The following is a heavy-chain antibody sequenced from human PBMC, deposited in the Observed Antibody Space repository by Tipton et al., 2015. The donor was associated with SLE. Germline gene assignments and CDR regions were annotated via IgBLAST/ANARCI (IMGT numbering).Heavy chain of an antibody. Sequence: TLSLTCAVSGGSISSGGYSWSWIRQPPGKGLEWIGNIYYSGSTQYNPSLQSRVTTSIDTSKNQFSLKLNSVTAADTAVYYCASIGPIFYYDFYMDVWGKGTTITVSS. D-gene: IGHD3-3*01. CDR2: IYYSGST. CDR1: GGSISSGGYS. V-gene: IGHV4-30-2*02. CDR3: ASIGPIFYYDFYMDV. J-gene: IGHJ6*03.